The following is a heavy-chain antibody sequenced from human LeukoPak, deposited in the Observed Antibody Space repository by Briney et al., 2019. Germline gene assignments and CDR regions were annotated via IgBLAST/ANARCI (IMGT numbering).Heavy chain of an antibody. CDR3: ARDPGYGGDSGLDY. CDR2: ISAYNGNT. Sequence: ASVKVSCKASGYTFTSYDINWVRQATGQGLEWMGWISAYNGNTNYAQKLQGGVTMTTDTSTSTAYMELRSLRSDDTAVYYCARDPGYGGDSGLDYWGQGTLVTVSS. V-gene: IGHV1-18*01. CDR1: GYTFTSYD. D-gene: IGHD4-23*01. J-gene: IGHJ4*02.